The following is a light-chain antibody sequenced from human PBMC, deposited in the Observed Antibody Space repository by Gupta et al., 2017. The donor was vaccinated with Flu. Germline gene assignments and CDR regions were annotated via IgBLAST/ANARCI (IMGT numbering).Light chain of an antibody. Sequence: QSVLTQPPSVSGGPGQRVTISCTGSSPNIGAGYDVHWYQQLPGTAPKLLIYGNSNRPSGVPDRFSGSKSGTSASLAITGLQAEDEADYYCQSYDSSLSGSWVFGGGTKLTVL. CDR2: GNS. V-gene: IGLV1-40*01. J-gene: IGLJ2*01. CDR3: QSYDSSLSGSWV. CDR1: SPNIGAGYD.